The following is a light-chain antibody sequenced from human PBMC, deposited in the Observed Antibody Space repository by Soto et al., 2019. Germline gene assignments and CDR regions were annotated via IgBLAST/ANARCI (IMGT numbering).Light chain of an antibody. CDR3: QKRAGLNFT. CDR2: DAS. Sequence: EILLTQSPATLSLSPGEVAALSCRASHNVSTYVAWYQQKPGQAPRLLIFDASNRATGVPARFSGSGSGTDFTLTISSLEPGDSAVYYCQKRAGLNFTFGGGTKVEI. V-gene: IGKV3-11*01. J-gene: IGKJ4*01. CDR1: HNVSTY.